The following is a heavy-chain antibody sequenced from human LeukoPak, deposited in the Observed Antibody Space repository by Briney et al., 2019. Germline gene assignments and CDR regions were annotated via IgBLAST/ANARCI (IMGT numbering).Heavy chain of an antibody. V-gene: IGHV4-34*01. D-gene: IGHD1-26*01. CDR1: GGSFSGYY. CDR2: INHSGST. CDR3: ASGGSYSVYGIDY. J-gene: IGHJ4*02. Sequence: PSETLSLTCAVYGGSFSGYYWSWIRQPPGKGLEWIGEINHSGSTNYNPSLKSRVTISVDTSKNQFSPKLSSVTAADTAVYYCASGGSYSVYGIDYWGQGTLVTVSS.